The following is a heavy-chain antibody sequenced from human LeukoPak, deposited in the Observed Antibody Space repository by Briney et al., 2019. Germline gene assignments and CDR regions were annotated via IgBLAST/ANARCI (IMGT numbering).Heavy chain of an antibody. D-gene: IGHD6-13*01. CDR1: GFTFSSYA. J-gene: IGHJ4*02. Sequence: GGSLRLSCAASGFTFSSYAMSWVRQAPGKGLEWVSAISGSGGSTYYADSVKGRFTISRDNSKNTLYLQMNSLRAEDTAVYYCAKDSGTHSSSWSSIDYWGQGTLVTVSS. V-gene: IGHV3-23*01. CDR3: AKDSGTHSSSWSSIDY. CDR2: ISGSGGST.